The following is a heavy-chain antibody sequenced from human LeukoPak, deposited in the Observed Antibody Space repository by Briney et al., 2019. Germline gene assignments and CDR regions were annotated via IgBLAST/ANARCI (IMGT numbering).Heavy chain of an antibody. J-gene: IGHJ4*02. CDR2: LYSDGDT. Sequence: GGSLRLSCAASGLTVTNNYWHWVRQPPGKGPEWISILYSDGDTKYADSVKGRFTFSRDSSRNTLYLQMNGLRAEDTAVYYRTYGDFPLTYWGQGTLVSVSS. CDR1: GLTVTNNY. CDR3: TYGDFPLTY. V-gene: IGHV3-66*01. D-gene: IGHD4-17*01.